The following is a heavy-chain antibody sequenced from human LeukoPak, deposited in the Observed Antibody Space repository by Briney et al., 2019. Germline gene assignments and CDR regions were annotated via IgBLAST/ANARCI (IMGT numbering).Heavy chain of an antibody. D-gene: IGHD2-2*01. CDR1: GYTFTSYY. CDR2: INTNGSST. CDR3: ARGGDIVVVPAASRFDY. J-gene: IGHJ4*02. Sequence: GASLKLSCKASGYTFTSYYMHWVRKAPGQGIERMGIINTNGSSTSYAQKFQGRVTMTRDTSTSTVYMELSSLRSEDTAVYCCARGGDIVVVPAASRFDYWGQGTLVTVSS. V-gene: IGHV1-46*01.